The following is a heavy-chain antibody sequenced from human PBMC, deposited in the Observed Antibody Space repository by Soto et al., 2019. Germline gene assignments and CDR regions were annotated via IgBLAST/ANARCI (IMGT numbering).Heavy chain of an antibody. J-gene: IGHJ3*02. CDR2: IIPILGIA. V-gene: IGHV1-69*02. D-gene: IGHD2-15*01. CDR1: GGTFSSYT. Sequence: QVQLVQSGAEVKKPGSSVQVSCKASGGTFSSYTISWVRQAPGQGLEWMGRIIPILGIANYAQKFQGRVTITADKSTSTAYMELSSLRSEDTAVYYCARQVVAAYGYAFDIWGQGTMVTVSS. CDR3: ARQVVAAYGYAFDI.